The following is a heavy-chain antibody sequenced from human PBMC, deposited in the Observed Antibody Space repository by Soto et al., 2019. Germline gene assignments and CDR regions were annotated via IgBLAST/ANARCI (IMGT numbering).Heavy chain of an antibody. CDR2: IWYDGSNK. CDR3: ARCGRLEPPYYYYYGMDV. D-gene: IGHD1-1*01. J-gene: IGHJ6*02. Sequence: QVQLVESGGGVVQPGRSLRLSCAASGFTFSSYGMHWVRQAPGKGLEWVAVIWYDGSNKYYADSVKGRFTISRDNSKNTLYLQMNSLRAEDTAVYYCARCGRLEPPYYYYYGMDVWGQGTTVTVSS. CDR1: GFTFSSYG. V-gene: IGHV3-33*01.